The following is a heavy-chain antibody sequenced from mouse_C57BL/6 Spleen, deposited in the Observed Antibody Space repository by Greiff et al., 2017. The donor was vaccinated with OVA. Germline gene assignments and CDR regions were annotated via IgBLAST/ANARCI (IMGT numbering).Heavy chain of an antibody. CDR1: GYTFTSYT. CDR3: ARGYWDYDGFAY. V-gene: IGHV1-4*01. Sequence: QVQLKESGAELARPGASVKMSCKASGYTFTSYTMHWVKQRPGQGLEWIGYINPSSGYTKYNQKFKDKATLTADKSSSTAYMQLSSLTSEDSAVYYCARGYWDYDGFAYWGQGTLVTVSA. CDR2: INPSSGYT. J-gene: IGHJ3*01. D-gene: IGHD2-4*01.